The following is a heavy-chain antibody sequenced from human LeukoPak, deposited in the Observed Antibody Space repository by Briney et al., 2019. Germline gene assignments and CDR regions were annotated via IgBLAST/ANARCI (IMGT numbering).Heavy chain of an antibody. Sequence: GASVKVSCKASGYTFTSYGISWVRRAPGQGLEWMGWISAYNGNTNYAQKLQGRVTMTTDTSTSTAYMELRSLRSDDTAVYYCARDAANDIMVRGVADDYWGQGTLVTVSS. CDR3: ARDAANDIMVRGVADDY. CDR2: ISAYNGNT. D-gene: IGHD3-10*01. CDR1: GYTFTSYG. J-gene: IGHJ4*02. V-gene: IGHV1-18*01.